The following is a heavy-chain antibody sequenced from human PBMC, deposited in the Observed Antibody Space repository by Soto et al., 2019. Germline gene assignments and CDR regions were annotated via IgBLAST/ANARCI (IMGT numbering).Heavy chain of an antibody. CDR2: MNTNTNST. CDR3: AREVVEVVEATSLWFGP. J-gene: IGHJ5*02. CDR1: GYTFTTHD. V-gene: IGHV1-8*01. Sequence: QVQLVQSGAEAKRPGASVKVSCKASGYTFTTHDIHWVRQAPGQGLEWMGWMNTNTNSTDCAQKFQGRVTLTWNTAISTAYLELRRLKFDDTAVYYCAREVVEVVEATSLWFGPWGQGTLVTVSS. D-gene: IGHD1-26*01.